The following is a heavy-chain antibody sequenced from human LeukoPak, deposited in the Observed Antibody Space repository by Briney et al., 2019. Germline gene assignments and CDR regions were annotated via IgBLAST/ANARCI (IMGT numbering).Heavy chain of an antibody. V-gene: IGHV3-48*02. CDR3: ARESAYAFWY. CDR2: ISSTSSTM. J-gene: IGHJ4*02. CDR1: GFTLSDYY. Sequence: AGGSLRLSCAASGFTLSDYYTNWVRQAPGKGLEWVSYISSTSSTMYYADSVKGRFTISRDNAKNSLYLQMNSLRDEDTAVYYCARESAYAFWYWGQGTLVAVSS. D-gene: IGHD3-3*01.